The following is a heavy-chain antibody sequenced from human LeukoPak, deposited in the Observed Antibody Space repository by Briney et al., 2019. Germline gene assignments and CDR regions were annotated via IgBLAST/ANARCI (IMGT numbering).Heavy chain of an antibody. Sequence: ASVKVSCKASGYTFTGYYMHWVRQAPGQGLEWMGWINPNSGGTNYAQKFQGRVTMTRDTSINTAYMELSRLRSDDTAVYYCARGRDIAAAGTAIFDYWGQGTLVTVSS. CDR1: GYTFTGYY. D-gene: IGHD6-13*01. V-gene: IGHV1-2*02. CDR2: INPNSGGT. J-gene: IGHJ4*02. CDR3: ARGRDIAAAGTAIFDY.